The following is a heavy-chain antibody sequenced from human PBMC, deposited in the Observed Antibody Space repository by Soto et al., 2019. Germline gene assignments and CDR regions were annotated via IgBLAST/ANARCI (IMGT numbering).Heavy chain of an antibody. J-gene: IGHJ6*02. CDR1: GYTFTSYG. Sequence: QVQLVQSGAEVKKPGASVKVSCKASGYTFTSYGISWVRQAPGQGLEWMGWISAYNGNTNYAQKLQGRVTMTTDTATSTAYMERRSLRSDDTAVYYCARDYTVVMAAGPVHYGMDVWGQGTTVTVSS. V-gene: IGHV1-18*01. CDR2: ISAYNGNT. D-gene: IGHD2-15*01. CDR3: ARDYTVVMAAGPVHYGMDV.